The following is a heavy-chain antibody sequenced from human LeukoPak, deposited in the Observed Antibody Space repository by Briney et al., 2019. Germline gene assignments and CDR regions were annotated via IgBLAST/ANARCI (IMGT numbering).Heavy chain of an antibody. CDR1: GFTFSRYW. D-gene: IGHD6-13*01. CDR3: ARESSSSIDY. V-gene: IGHV3-7*03. Sequence: GGSLRLSCAASGFTFSRYWMSWVRQAPGKGLEWVANIKEDGSEKNYVDSVKGRFTISRDNAKNSLYLQMNSLRAEDTAVYYCARESSSSIDYWGQGTLVTVSS. CDR2: IKEDGSEK. J-gene: IGHJ4*02.